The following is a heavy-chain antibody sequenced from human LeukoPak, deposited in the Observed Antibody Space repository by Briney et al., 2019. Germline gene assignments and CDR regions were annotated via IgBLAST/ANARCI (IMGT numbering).Heavy chain of an antibody. CDR1: GYTFTSYY. D-gene: IGHD3-10*01. J-gene: IGHJ4*02. V-gene: IGHV1-46*01. CDR2: INPSGGST. Sequence: ASVKVSCKASGYTFTSYYMHWVRQAPGQGLEWMGIINPSGGSTSYAQKFQGRVTMTRDTSTSTVYMELSSLRSEDTAVYYCASQGTMVRGVIISTPEVEGFDYWGQGTLVAVSS. CDR3: ASQGTMVRGVIISTPEVEGFDY.